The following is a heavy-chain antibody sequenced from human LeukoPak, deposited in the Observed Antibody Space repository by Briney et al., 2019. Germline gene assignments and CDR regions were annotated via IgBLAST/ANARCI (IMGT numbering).Heavy chain of an antibody. CDR1: RFTFSSYS. D-gene: IGHD3-10*01. V-gene: IGHV3-48*04. CDR3: ATRGVINYYYYMDV. J-gene: IGHJ6*03. CDR2: ISSSGSTI. Sequence: PGGSLRLSCAASRFTFSSYSMNWVRQAPGKGLEWVSYISSSGSTIYYADSVKGRFTISRDNAKNSLYLQMNSLRAEDTAVYYCATRGVINYYYYMDVWGKGTTVTVSS.